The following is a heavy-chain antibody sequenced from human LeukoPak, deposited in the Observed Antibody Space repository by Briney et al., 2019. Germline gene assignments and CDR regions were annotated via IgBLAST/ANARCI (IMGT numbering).Heavy chain of an antibody. CDR3: AKTRSYSSSSLSY. CDR2: ISYDGSNK. Sequence: VISYDGSNKYYADSVKGRFTISRDNSKNTLYLQMNSPRAEDTAVYYCAKTRSYSSSSLSYWGQGTLVTVSS. J-gene: IGHJ4*02. D-gene: IGHD6-13*01. V-gene: IGHV3-30*18.